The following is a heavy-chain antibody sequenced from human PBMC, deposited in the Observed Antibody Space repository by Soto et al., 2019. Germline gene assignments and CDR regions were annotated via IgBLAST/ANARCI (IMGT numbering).Heavy chain of an antibody. Sequence: PGGSLRLSCAASGFTFSSYAMSWVRQAPGKGLEWVSTISGSGGSGTYYADSVKGRFTISRDNSKNTLYLQMNSRRAEDTAVYYCAKDKGYWQFATLFDYWGQGTLVTVSS. CDR1: GFTFSSYA. D-gene: IGHD2-21*01. CDR2: ISGSGGSGT. V-gene: IGHV3-23*01. CDR3: AKDKGYWQFATLFDY. J-gene: IGHJ4*02.